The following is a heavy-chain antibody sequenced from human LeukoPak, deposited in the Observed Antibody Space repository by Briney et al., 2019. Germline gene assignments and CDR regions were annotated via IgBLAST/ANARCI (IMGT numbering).Heavy chain of an antibody. Sequence: SETLSLTCAVYGGSFSGYYWSWIRQPPGKGLEWIEEINHSGSTNYNPSLKSRVTISVDTSNNQFSLKLSYVTAADTAVYYCARGPHMDVWGKGTTVTVSS. V-gene: IGHV4-34*01. CDR2: INHSGST. CDR3: ARGPHMDV. CDR1: GGSFSGYY. J-gene: IGHJ6*03.